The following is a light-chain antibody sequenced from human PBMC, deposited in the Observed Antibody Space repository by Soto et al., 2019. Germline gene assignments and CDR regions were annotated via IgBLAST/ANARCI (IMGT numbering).Light chain of an antibody. CDR1: QSISSW. J-gene: IGKJ3*01. CDR3: QQYNTYRFT. CDR2: DAS. V-gene: IGKV1-5*01. Sequence: DIQMTQSPSTLSASVGDRVTITCRASQSISSWLAWYQQKPGKAPKLLIYDASSLESGVPSRFSGRGSGTEFTLTISSLQPDDFATYYCQQYNTYRFTFGPGTKVDIK.